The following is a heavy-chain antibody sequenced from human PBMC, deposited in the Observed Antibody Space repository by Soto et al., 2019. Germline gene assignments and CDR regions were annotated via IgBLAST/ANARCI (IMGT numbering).Heavy chain of an antibody. Sequence: PGGSLRLSCEASGFSFSDYVMHWVLQAPCKGLEWVAVISYDGSDIYYEDSVKGRFTISRDTAKNTLYLEMNSLRVEDTAMYYCARDHWQNGVRGMDVWSQGTTVTVSS. J-gene: IGHJ6*02. CDR2: ISYDGSDI. V-gene: IGHV3-30*03. CDR3: ARDHWQNGVRGMDV. D-gene: IGHD1-1*01. CDR1: GFSFSDYV.